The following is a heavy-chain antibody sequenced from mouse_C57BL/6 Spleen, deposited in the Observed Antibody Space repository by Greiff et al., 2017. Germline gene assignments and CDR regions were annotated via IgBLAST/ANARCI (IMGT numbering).Heavy chain of an antibody. CDR3: ALIYYGNSYAMDY. J-gene: IGHJ4*01. D-gene: IGHD2-1*01. CDR2: IDPANGNT. Sequence: VHVKQSVAELVRPGASVKLSCTASGFNIKNTYMHWVKQRPEQGLEWIGRIDPANGNTKYAPKFQGKATITADTSSNTAYLQLSSLTSEDTAIYYCALIYYGNSYAMDYWGQGTSVTVSS. CDR1: GFNIKNTY. V-gene: IGHV14-3*01.